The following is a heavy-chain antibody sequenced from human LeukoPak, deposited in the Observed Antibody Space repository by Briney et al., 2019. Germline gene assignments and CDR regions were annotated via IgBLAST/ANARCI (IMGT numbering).Heavy chain of an antibody. CDR2: ISAYNGNT. Sequence: ASVKVSCKASGYTFTSYGISWVRQAPGQGLEWMGWISAYNGNTNYAQKLQGRVTMTTDTSTSTAYMELRSLRSDDTAVYYCARDTDCSGGSCYSDGWFDPWGQGTLVTVSS. J-gene: IGHJ5*02. CDR1: GYTFTSYG. V-gene: IGHV1-18*01. D-gene: IGHD2-15*01. CDR3: ARDTDCSGGSCYSDGWFDP.